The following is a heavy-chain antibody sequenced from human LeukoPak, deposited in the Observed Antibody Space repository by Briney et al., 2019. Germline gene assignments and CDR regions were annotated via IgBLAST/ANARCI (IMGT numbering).Heavy chain of an antibody. V-gene: IGHV1-18*01. CDR1: GYTFTIYV. J-gene: IGHJ4*02. Sequence: GASVKVSCKASGYTFTIYVISWVRQAPGKELEWMAWISAYNGNTNSAQKLQGRVTMTTDTSTSTAYMELRSLRSDDTAVYYCAREDGGNSGDYWGQGTLVTVSS. CDR2: ISAYNGNT. CDR3: AREDGGNSGDY. D-gene: IGHD4-23*01.